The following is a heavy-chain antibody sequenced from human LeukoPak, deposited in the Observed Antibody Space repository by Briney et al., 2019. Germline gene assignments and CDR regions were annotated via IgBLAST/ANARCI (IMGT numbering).Heavy chain of an antibody. CDR3: AIPLTVDVYHAFDL. D-gene: IGHD5-24*01. V-gene: IGHV1-2*02. CDR2: INPNSGAT. Sequence: ASVKVSCKASGYTFTGYYMHWVRQAPGQGLEWMGWINPNSGATVYAQQFQGRVTMTRDTSLTTGNMELSSLRSDDTAVYYCAIPLTVDVYHAFDLWGQGTMVTVSS. CDR1: GYTFTGYY. J-gene: IGHJ3*01.